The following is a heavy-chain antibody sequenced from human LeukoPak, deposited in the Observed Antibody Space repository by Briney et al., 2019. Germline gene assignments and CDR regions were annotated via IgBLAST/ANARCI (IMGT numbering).Heavy chain of an antibody. J-gene: IGHJ6*03. CDR3: ARQISDYYYYYMDV. V-gene: IGHV4-39*01. CDR1: GGSISTSAFC. D-gene: IGHD2/OR15-2a*01. CDR2: IYDSGND. Sequence: SETLSLTCTVSGGSISTSAFCWGWIRQPPGKGRASIGSIYDSGNDFYNPSLKSPVTISADTSKSQFSLRLNSVTAADTAMYYCARQISDYYYYYMDVWGEGITVTVSS.